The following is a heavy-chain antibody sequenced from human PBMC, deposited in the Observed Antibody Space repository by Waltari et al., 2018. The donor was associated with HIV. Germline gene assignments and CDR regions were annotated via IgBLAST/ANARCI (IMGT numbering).Heavy chain of an antibody. D-gene: IGHD3-3*01. Sequence: VQLVQSGAEVKKPGSSVKVSCKASGGTFSTYAISWVRQAPGQGLEWMGGIIPIFGTANYAQKFQGRVTITADKSTSTAYMELSSLRSEDTAVYYCAGRFLEYPPYFTEWDYWGQGTLVTVSS. CDR1: GGTFSTYA. CDR2: IIPIFGTA. J-gene: IGHJ4*02. CDR3: AGRFLEYPPYFTEWDY. V-gene: IGHV1-69*06.